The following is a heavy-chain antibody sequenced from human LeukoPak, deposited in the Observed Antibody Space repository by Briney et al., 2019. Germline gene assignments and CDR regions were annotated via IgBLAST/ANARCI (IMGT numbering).Heavy chain of an antibody. D-gene: IGHD4-17*01. CDR3: ASLRRVTVTNSYNWFDP. CDR1: GGSISSGSYY. Sequence: SQTLSLTCTVSGGSISSGSYYWSWIRQPAGTGLEWLGRIYTSGSTNYNPSLKSRVTISVDTSKNQFSLKLSSVTAADTAVYYCASLRRVTVTNSYNWFDPWGQGTLVTVSS. CDR2: IYTSGST. J-gene: IGHJ5*02. V-gene: IGHV4-61*02.